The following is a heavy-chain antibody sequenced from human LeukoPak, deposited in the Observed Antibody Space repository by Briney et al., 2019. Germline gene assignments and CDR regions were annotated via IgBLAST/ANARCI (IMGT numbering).Heavy chain of an antibody. Sequence: SETLSLTCTVSGGSISSSSYNWGWIRQPPGKGLEWIGSIYYSGSTYYNPSLKSRVTISVDTSKNQFSLKLSSVTAADTAVFYCATSGWYLLPGIYWSQGTLVTVSS. J-gene: IGHJ4*02. D-gene: IGHD6-19*01. CDR3: ATSGWYLLPGIY. V-gene: IGHV4-39*01. CDR1: GGSISSSSYN. CDR2: IYYSGST.